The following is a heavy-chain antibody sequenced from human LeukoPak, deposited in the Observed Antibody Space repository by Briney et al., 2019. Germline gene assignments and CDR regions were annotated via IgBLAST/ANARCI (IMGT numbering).Heavy chain of an antibody. V-gene: IGHV3-30*04. CDR1: GFSFTSYA. D-gene: IGHD6-19*01. CDR2: ISFDGNHK. Sequence: GGSLRLSCAASGFSFTSYAMHWVRQAPGKGLEWVAVISFDGNHKYYADSVKGRFTISRDNSKNTLYLQMNSLRAEDTAVYYCAKTNGYSSGWYNYWGQGTLVTVSS. J-gene: IGHJ4*02. CDR3: AKTNGYSSGWYNY.